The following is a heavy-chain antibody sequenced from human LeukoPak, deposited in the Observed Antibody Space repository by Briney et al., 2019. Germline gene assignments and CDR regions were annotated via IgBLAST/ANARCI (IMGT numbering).Heavy chain of an antibody. CDR3: VRSLDY. J-gene: IGHJ4*02. Sequence: GGSLRLSCAASGFPFSSYAMNWVRQAPGKGLEWVSVIAGSDGFTQYADSVKGRFTISRDNSKNTVYLQMNRLRVEDTALYDCVRSLDYWGQGTLVTVSS. CDR2: IAGSDGFT. V-gene: IGHV3-23*01. CDR1: GFPFSSYA.